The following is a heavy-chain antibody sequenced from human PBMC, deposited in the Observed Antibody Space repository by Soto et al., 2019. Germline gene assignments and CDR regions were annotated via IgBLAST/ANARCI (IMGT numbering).Heavy chain of an antibody. CDR3: ATFITMVRGYTGYYMEV. Sequence: GASVKVSCKASGYTFTSYYMHWVRQAPGQGLEWMGIINPSGGSTSYAQKFQGRVTMTRDTSTSTVYMELSSLRSEDTAVYYCATFITMVRGYTGYYMEVWGKGTTVTVSS. CDR1: GYTFTSYY. CDR2: INPSGGST. J-gene: IGHJ6*03. V-gene: IGHV1-46*03. D-gene: IGHD3-10*01.